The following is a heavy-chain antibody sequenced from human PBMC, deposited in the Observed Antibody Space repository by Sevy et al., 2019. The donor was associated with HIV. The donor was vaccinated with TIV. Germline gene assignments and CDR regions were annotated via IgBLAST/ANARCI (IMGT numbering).Heavy chain of an antibody. CDR3: ARSGRPDVAVPLSRYYFDY. CDR2: IYTSGST. D-gene: IGHD6-19*01. CDR1: GGSISSHY. V-gene: IGHV4-4*07. Sequence: SETLSLTCTVSGGSISSHYWSWIRQPAGKGLEWIGRIYTSGSTNYNPSLKSRVTMSVDTSKNQFSLKLSSVTAADTAVYYCARSGRPDVAVPLSRYYFDYWGQGTLVTVSS. J-gene: IGHJ4*02.